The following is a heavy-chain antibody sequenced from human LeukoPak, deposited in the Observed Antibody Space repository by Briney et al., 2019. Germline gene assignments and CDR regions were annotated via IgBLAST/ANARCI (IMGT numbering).Heavy chain of an antibody. Sequence: GSLRLSCAASGFTFSSYWMSWVRQPPGKGLEWIGEINHSGSTNYNPSLKSRVTISVDMSKNQFSLKLSSVTAADTAVYYCARTAGAAMYYFDYWGQGTLVTVSS. CDR2: INHSGST. J-gene: IGHJ4*02. CDR3: ARTAGAAMYYFDY. D-gene: IGHD3-10*01. V-gene: IGHV4-34*01. CDR1: GFTFSSYW.